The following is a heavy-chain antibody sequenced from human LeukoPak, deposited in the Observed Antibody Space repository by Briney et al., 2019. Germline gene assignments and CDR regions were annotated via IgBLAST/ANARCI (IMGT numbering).Heavy chain of an antibody. J-gene: IGHJ3*01. CDR3: AKDPAPGDV. CDR2: ISGSGSRT. D-gene: IGHD3-10*01. V-gene: IGHV3-23*01. CDR1: GLIFSNYA. Sequence: GGSLRLSCAASGLIFSNYAMNWVRQAPGKGLECVSSISGSGSRTYYADSVKGRFTISRDNSKSTLYLQVNSLRADDTAVYYCAKDPAPGDVWGQGTMVTVSS.